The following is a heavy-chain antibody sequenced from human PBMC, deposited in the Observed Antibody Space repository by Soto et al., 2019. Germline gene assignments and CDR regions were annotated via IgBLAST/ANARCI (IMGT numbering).Heavy chain of an antibody. CDR1: GFTFSSYA. J-gene: IGHJ6*02. D-gene: IGHD5-18*01. V-gene: IGHV3-30-3*01. CDR3: ARDVDTAMSANYYYGMDV. CDR2: ISYDGSNK. Sequence: GGSLRLSCAASGFTFSSYAMHWVRQAPGKGLEWVAVISYDGSNKYYADSVKGRFTISRDNSKNTLYLQMNSLRAEDTAVYYCARDVDTAMSANYYYGMDVWGQGTTVTVSS.